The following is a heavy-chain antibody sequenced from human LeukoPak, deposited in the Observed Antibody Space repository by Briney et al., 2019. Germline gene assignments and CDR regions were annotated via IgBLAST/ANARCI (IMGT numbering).Heavy chain of an antibody. CDR2: INHGGST. Sequence: GSLRLSCAASGFTFSSYEMNWVRQAPGKGLEWIGEINHGGSTNYNPSLKSRVTISVDTSKNQFSLKLSSVTAADTAVYYCAGGFAAVAGYNWFDPWGQGTLVTVSS. V-gene: IGHV4-34*01. J-gene: IGHJ5*02. CDR1: GFTFSSYE. D-gene: IGHD6-19*01. CDR3: AGGFAAVAGYNWFDP.